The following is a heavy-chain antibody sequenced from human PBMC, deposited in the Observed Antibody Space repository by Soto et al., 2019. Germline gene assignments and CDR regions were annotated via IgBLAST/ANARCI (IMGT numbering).Heavy chain of an antibody. CDR1: GYTFTSYD. Sequence: QVQLVQSGAEVKKPGASVKVSCKASGYTFTSYDINWVRQATEQGLEWMGWMNPDSGNTGYAQKFQGRVTMTRNTSNSTAYMEMSSLRSEDTAVYYCARWPDGYYYYGMDVWGQGTTVTVSS. V-gene: IGHV1-8*01. CDR2: MNPDSGNT. J-gene: IGHJ6*02. CDR3: ARWPDGYYYYGMDV.